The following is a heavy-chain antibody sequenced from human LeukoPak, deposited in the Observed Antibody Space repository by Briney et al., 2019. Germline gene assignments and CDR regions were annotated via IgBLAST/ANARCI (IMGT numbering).Heavy chain of an antibody. J-gene: IGHJ5*02. V-gene: IGHV1-2*02. Sequence: ASVKVSCKASGYTFTGYYMHWVRQAPGQGLEWMGWINPNSGGTNHAQKFQGRVTMTRDTSISTAYMELSRLRSDDTAVYYCARELYDSSAKGDDWFDPWGQGTLVTVSS. CDR1: GYTFTGYY. D-gene: IGHD3-22*01. CDR2: INPNSGGT. CDR3: ARELYDSSAKGDDWFDP.